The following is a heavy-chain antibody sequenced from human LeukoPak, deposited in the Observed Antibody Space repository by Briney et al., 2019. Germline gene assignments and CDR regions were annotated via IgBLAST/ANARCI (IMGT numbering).Heavy chain of an antibody. Sequence: PGGSLRLSCVASGFTFSTYAMNWVRQAPGKGLEWVSYISSSGSTIYYADSVKGRFTISRDNAKNSLYLQMNSLRAEDTAVYYCARDCGGGSCYGPYDAFDIWGQGTMVTVSS. J-gene: IGHJ3*02. D-gene: IGHD2-15*01. V-gene: IGHV3-48*03. CDR3: ARDCGGGSCYGPYDAFDI. CDR1: GFTFSTYA. CDR2: ISSSGSTI.